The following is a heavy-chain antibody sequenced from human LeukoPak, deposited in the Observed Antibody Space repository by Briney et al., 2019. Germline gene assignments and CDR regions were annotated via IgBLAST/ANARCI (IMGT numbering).Heavy chain of an antibody. V-gene: IGHV2-5*01. CDR1: GFSLSTSGVG. D-gene: IGHD2-2*01. Sequence: SGPTLVKPTQTLTLTCTFSGFSLSTSGVGVGWIRQPPGKALEWLALIYWNDDKRYSPSLKSRLTITKDTSKNQVVPTMTNMDPVDTATYYCAHSKGYCSSTSCPGDFDYWGQGTLVTVSS. CDR2: IYWNDDK. CDR3: AHSKGYCSSTSCPGDFDY. J-gene: IGHJ4*02.